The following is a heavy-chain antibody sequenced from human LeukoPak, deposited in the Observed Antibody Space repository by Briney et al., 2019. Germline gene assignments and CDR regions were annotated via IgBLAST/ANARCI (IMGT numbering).Heavy chain of an antibody. Sequence: PSETLSLTCTVSGGSISNYYWSWLRQLAGLGLEWIGRIYASGSTNYNPSLKSRVTMSVDTSNNQFSLNLSSVTAADTAVYYCARTSARGAQFDYWGQGTLVTVSS. J-gene: IGHJ4*02. CDR3: ARTSARGAQFDY. V-gene: IGHV4-4*07. CDR1: GGSISNYY. D-gene: IGHD3-10*01. CDR2: IYASGST.